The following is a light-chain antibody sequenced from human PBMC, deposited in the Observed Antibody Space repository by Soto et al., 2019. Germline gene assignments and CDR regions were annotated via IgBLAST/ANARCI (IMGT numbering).Light chain of an antibody. J-gene: IGKJ3*01. V-gene: IGKV3-11*01. CDR1: QSVSRY. CDR3: QQRSNWVT. Sequence: EIVLTQSPATLSLSPGERATLSCRASQSVSRYLAWYQQKPGQAPRLLIFEASNRATGIPARFSGSGSGTDFTLTISSLEPEDCAVYYCQQRSNWVTFGPGTKVDIK. CDR2: EAS.